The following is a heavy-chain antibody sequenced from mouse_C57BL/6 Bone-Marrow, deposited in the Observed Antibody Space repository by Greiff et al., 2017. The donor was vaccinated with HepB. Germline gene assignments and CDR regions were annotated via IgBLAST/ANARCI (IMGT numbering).Heavy chain of an antibody. CDR3: ARDRATVRSFYAMDY. Sequence: EVQVVESGGGLVKPGGSLKLSCAASGFTFSSYAMSWVRQTPEKRLEWVATISDGGSYTYYPDNVKGRFTISRDNAKNNLYLQMSHLKSEDTAMYYCARDRATVRSFYAMDYWGQGTSVTVSS. CDR2: ISDGGSYT. CDR1: GFTFSSYA. V-gene: IGHV5-4*01. J-gene: IGHJ4*01. D-gene: IGHD1-1*01.